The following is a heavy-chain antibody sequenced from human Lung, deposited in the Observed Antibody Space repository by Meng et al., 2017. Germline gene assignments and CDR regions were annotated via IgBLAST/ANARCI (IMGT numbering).Heavy chain of an antibody. CDR2: INRDGTKP. CDR3: TNDRLNH. J-gene: IGHJ1*01. D-gene: IGHD1-1*01. Sequence: EVQLVESGGGLVLPGGSLRLSCAASGFTFTDHWMHWVRQGPGKGLVWVSRINRDGTKPTYADSVKGRFTISRDNAKNTLYLQMNNLRAEDTAFYYCTNDRLNHWGQGALVTVSS. CDR1: GFTFTDHW. V-gene: IGHV3-74*01.